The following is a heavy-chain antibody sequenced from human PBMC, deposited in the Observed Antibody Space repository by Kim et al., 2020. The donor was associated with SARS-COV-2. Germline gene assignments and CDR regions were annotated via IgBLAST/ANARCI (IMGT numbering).Heavy chain of an antibody. Sequence: NYNPSLKSRVTISVDTSKNQFSLKLSSVTAADTAVYYCAREIIVATIYDYWGQGTLVTVSS. CDR3: AREIIVATIYDY. J-gene: IGHJ4*02. D-gene: IGHD5-12*01. V-gene: IGHV4-59*01.